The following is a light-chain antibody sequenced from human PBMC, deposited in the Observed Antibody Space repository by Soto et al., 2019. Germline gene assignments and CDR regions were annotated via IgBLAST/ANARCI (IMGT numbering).Light chain of an antibody. CDR2: AAS. CDR1: ESISRN. Sequence: DIQMTQSPSSLSASVGDRVTIPCRASESISRNLNWYQQKAGKAPKLLIYAASSLQSGVPPRFSGSGSGTDFTLTISSLQPEDFATYYCQQSYTMPFTFGPGTKVDI. V-gene: IGKV1-39*01. CDR3: QQSYTMPFT. J-gene: IGKJ3*01.